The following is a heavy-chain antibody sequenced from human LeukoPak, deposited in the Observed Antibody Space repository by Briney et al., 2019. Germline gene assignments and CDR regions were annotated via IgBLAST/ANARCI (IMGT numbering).Heavy chain of an antibody. D-gene: IGHD1-7*01. V-gene: IGHV2-5*02. CDR1: GFSLSTSGVG. J-gene: IGHJ3*02. CDR2: IYWDDDK. Sequence: ESGPTAGEPTQTLTLTCTFSGFSLSTSGVGVGWVRQPPRKALEWLAFIYWDDDKRYSPSLRSRLTISKDTSKNQVVLTMTNMYPVDTATYFCANRRAYGGNWNSGAFDIWGQGTLVSVSS. CDR3: ANRRAYGGNWNSGAFDI.